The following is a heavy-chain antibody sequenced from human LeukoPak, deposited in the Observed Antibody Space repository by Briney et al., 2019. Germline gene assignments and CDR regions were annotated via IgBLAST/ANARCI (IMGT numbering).Heavy chain of an antibody. CDR1: GYTFTSYG. V-gene: IGHV1-18*01. D-gene: IGHD6-6*01. Sequence: ASVKVSCKASGYTFTSYGISWVRQAPGQGLERMGWISAYNGNTNYAQKLQGKVTMTTDTSTSTAYMELRSLRSDDTAVYYCARDNGVAARLGWFDPWGQGTLVTVSS. J-gene: IGHJ5*02. CDR2: ISAYNGNT. CDR3: ARDNGVAARLGWFDP.